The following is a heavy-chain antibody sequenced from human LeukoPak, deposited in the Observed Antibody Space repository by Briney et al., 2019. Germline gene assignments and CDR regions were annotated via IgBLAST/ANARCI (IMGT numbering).Heavy chain of an antibody. CDR1: GFTFSNYW. Sequence: QSGGSLTLFCAASGFTFSNYWMHWVRQSPGTGLVCVRRVSTDGNRTDYAVAVKGRFTISRENAKNTLYLKMNSLRAEDTAVYYCARGGAAFNAFHIWGEGTMVTVSS. V-gene: IGHV3-74*01. J-gene: IGHJ3*02. CDR2: VSTDGNRT. CDR3: ARGGAAFNAFHI. D-gene: IGHD6-25*01.